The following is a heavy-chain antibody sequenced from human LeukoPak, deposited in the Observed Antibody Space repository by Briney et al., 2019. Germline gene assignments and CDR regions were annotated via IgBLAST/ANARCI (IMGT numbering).Heavy chain of an antibody. J-gene: IGHJ4*02. V-gene: IGHV3-23*01. CDR2: ISGGGGST. Sequence: GGSLRLSCAASGFTFTSYSMNWVRQAPGKGLEWVSTISGGGGSTYYADSVKGRFTISRDNSKNTLYLQVNSLRAEDTAVYYCAKNTAVRGGHFDYWGQGTLVTVSS. CDR1: GFTFTSYS. CDR3: AKNTAVRGGHFDY. D-gene: IGHD4-23*01.